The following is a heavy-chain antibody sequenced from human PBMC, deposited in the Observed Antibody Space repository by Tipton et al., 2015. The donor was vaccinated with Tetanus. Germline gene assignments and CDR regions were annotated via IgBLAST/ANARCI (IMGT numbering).Heavy chain of an antibody. CDR1: GGSVSSGSYY. V-gene: IGHV4-61*01. D-gene: IGHD4-23*01. CDR2: IYYSGST. J-gene: IGHJ4*02. CDR3: ARAHDYGGEPLDY. Sequence: TLSLTCTVSGGSVSSGSYYWSWIRQPPGKGLEWIGYIYYSGSTNYNPSLKSRVTISVDTSKNQFSLKLSSVTAADTAVYYCARAHDYGGEPLDYRGQGTLVTVSS.